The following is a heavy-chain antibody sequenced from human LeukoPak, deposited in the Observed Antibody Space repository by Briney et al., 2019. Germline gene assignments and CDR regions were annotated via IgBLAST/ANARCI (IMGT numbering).Heavy chain of an antibody. Sequence: ASVKVSCKASGYTFTGYYMHWVRQAPGQGLEWMGWISAYNGNTNYAQKLQGRVTMTTDTSTSTAYMELRSLRSDDTAVYYCARLVVVPAAPRDYYYYYGMDVWGQGTTVTVSS. J-gene: IGHJ6*02. CDR3: ARLVVVPAAPRDYYYYYGMDV. D-gene: IGHD2-2*01. V-gene: IGHV1-18*04. CDR2: ISAYNGNT. CDR1: GYTFTGYY.